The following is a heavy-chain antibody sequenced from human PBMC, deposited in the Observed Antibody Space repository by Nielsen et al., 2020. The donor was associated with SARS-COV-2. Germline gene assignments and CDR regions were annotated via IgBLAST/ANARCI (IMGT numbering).Heavy chain of an antibody. J-gene: IGHJ6*03. D-gene: IGHD3-10*01. CDR2: IRSKANSYAT. CDR3: TRLGGGDTYYYGSGSYGDYMDV. V-gene: IGHV3-73*01. Sequence: GKGLEWVGRIRSKANSYATAYAASVKGRFTISRDDSKNTAYLQMNSLKTEDTAVYYCTRLGGGDTYYYGSGSYGDYMDVWGKGTTVTVSS.